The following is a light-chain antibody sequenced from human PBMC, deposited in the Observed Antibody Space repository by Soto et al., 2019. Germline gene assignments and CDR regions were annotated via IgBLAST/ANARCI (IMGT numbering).Light chain of an antibody. CDR1: NIGSKS. CDR2: YDS. J-gene: IGLJ3*02. CDR3: QVWDSSSAHPV. V-gene: IGLV3-21*04. Sequence: SYELTQPPSASVAPGKTARITCGGNNIGSKSVHWYQQKPGQAPVLVIYYDSDRPSGIPERFSGSNSGNTATLTISRVEAGDEADYYCQVWDSSSAHPVFGGGTKVTVL.